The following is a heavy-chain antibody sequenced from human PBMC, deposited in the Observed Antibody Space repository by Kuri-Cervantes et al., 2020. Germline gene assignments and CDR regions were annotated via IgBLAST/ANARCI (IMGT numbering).Heavy chain of an antibody. CDR2: MDPNSGNT. V-gene: IGHV1-8*02. CDR1: GYTFTGYY. CDR3: ARGPSQSTPYYYYYGMDV. J-gene: IGHJ6*02. Sequence: ASVKVSCKASGYTFTGYYMHWVRQAPGQGLEWMGWMDPNSGNTGYAQKFQGRVTMTGNTSISTAYMELSSPRSEDTAVYYCARGPSQSTPYYYYYGMDVWGQGTTVTVSS.